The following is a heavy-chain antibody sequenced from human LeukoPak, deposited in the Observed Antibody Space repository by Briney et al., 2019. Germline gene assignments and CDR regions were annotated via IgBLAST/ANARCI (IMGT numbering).Heavy chain of an antibody. J-gene: IGHJ4*02. D-gene: IGHD4-17*01. CDR2: ISAYNGNT. V-gene: IGHV1-18*01. CDR1: GYTFTSYG. CDR3: ARDRLPYGDYVYPFDY. Sequence: ASVKVSCKASGYTFTSYGISWVRQAPGQGLERMGGISAYNGNTNYAQKLQGRVTMTTDTSTSTAYMELSSLRSEDTAVYYCARDRLPYGDYVYPFDYWGQGTLVTVSS.